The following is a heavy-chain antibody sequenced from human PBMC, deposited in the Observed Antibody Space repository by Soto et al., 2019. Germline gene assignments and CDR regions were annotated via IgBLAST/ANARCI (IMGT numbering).Heavy chain of an antibody. CDR2: ISWNSGSI. CDR3: AKDMGAARPGDYFDY. V-gene: IGHV3-9*01. J-gene: IGHJ4*02. D-gene: IGHD6-6*01. CDR1: GFTFDDYA. Sequence: VQLVESGGGLVQPGRSLRLSCAASGFTFDDYAMHWVRQAPGKGLEWVSGISWNSGSIGYADSVKGRFTISRDNAKNSLYLQMNSLRAEDTALYYCAKDMGAARPGDYFDYWGQGTLVTVSS.